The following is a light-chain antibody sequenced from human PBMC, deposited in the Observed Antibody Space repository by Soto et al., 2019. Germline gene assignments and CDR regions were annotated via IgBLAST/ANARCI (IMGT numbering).Light chain of an antibody. Sequence: DIVMTQSPLSLPVTPGEPASISCRSSQSLLHSNGYNYLDWYLQKPGQSPQLLISLGSNRASGVPDRFSGSGSGTDFTLKISRVEAEDVVVYHCIQALQAPPTFGQGTKVDIK. V-gene: IGKV2-28*01. CDR2: LGS. CDR3: IQALQAPPT. J-gene: IGKJ1*01. CDR1: QSLLHSNGYNY.